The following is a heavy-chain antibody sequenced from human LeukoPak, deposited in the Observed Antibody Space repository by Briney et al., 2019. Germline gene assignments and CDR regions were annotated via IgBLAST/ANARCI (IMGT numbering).Heavy chain of an antibody. V-gene: IGHV3-21*01. D-gene: IGHD3-10*01. CDR2: ISSSSSYI. Sequence: PGGSLRLSCAASGFTFSSYSMNWVRQAPGKGLEWVSSISSSSSYIYYADSVKGRFTISRDNAKNSLYLQMNSLRAEDTAVYYCARAGRGWFGSMDVWGQGTTVTVSS. J-gene: IGHJ6*02. CDR3: ARAGRGWFGSMDV. CDR1: GFTFSSYS.